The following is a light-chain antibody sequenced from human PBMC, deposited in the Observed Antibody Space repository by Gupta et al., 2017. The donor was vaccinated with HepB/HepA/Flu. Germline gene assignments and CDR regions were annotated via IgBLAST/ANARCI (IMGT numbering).Light chain of an antibody. CDR3: QQYSKWPPYT. Sequence: EIVMTQSPATLSVSPGERATLSCRASQDISSNLAWYQQKPGQAPRLLMYGASTRATDIPGRFSGSGSGTEFTLTISSRQSEDFAVYYCQQYSKWPPYTFGQGTKVEIK. V-gene: IGKV3-15*01. CDR1: QDISSN. CDR2: GAS. J-gene: IGKJ2*01.